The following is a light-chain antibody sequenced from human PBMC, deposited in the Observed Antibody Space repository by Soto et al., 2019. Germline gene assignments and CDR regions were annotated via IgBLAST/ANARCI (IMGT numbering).Light chain of an antibody. CDR2: WAS. CDR3: QQYYNPPQN. V-gene: IGKV4-1*01. CDR1: QSILYSPNNKNY. Sequence: DIVMTQSPDSLAVSLGERATINCKSSQSILYSPNNKNYLAWYQQKPGQPPKLLIYWASTRESGVPDRFSGSGSGTDFTLTISSLQSEDVAVYDCQQYYNPPQNFGQGTKVEIK. J-gene: IGKJ1*01.